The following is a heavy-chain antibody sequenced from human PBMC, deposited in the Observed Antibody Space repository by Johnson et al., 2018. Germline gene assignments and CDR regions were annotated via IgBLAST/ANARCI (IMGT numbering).Heavy chain of an antibody. CDR2: LIPLFGTA. D-gene: IGHD2-21*02. V-gene: IGHV1-69*12. CDR3: ARGIMLLTAAFDR. J-gene: IGHJ3*01. Sequence: QVQLGQSGAEVKKPGSSVKVSCKASGGTFSSYAINWVRQAPGQGLEWLGGLIPLFGTANYTQKVQGRLTITADESQSTAYMALSSLKSEDTARYFCARGIMLLTAAFDRWGQGTVVTVSS. CDR1: GGTFSSYA.